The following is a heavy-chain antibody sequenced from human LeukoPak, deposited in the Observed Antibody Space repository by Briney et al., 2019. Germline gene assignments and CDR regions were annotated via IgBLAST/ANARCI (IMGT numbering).Heavy chain of an antibody. CDR2: ISSSGSTI. CDR3: ARDLWEWLVPQGNNDAFDI. V-gene: IGHV3-11*04. J-gene: IGHJ3*02. D-gene: IGHD6-19*01. Sequence: GGSLRLSCAASGFTLSDYYMSWIRQAPGKGLEWFSYISSSGSTIYYADSVKGRFTISRDNAKNSLYLQMNSLRAEDTAVYYCARDLWEWLVPQGNNDAFDIWGKGTMFTVSS. CDR1: GFTLSDYY.